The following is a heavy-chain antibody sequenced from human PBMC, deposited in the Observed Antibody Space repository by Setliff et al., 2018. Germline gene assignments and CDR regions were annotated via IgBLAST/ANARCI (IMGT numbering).Heavy chain of an antibody. CDR2: IHYSGST. J-gene: IGHJ6*03. CDR1: GASISSGDYY. V-gene: IGHV4-30-4*08. Sequence: PSETLSLTCTVSGASISSGDYYWNWIRQPPGRGLEWIGFIHYSGSTYYNPSLKSRVTMSIDTSKNQFSLKLNSVTAADMAVYYCAREQWLDPPGYYYMDVWAKGTTVTVSS. D-gene: IGHD6-19*01. CDR3: AREQWLDPPGYYYMDV.